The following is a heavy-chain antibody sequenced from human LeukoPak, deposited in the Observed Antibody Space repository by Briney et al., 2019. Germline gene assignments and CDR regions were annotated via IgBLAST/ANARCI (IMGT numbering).Heavy chain of an antibody. V-gene: IGHV3-7*01. J-gene: IGHJ4*02. D-gene: IGHD6-13*01. CDR3: ARDCLREGGKPFGIAAAGICY. CDR1: GFTFSSYW. Sequence: GGSLRLSCAASGFTFSSYWMSWVRQAPGKGLEWVANIKQDGSEKYYVDSVKGRFTISRDNAKNSLYLQMNSLRAEDTAVYYCARDCLREGGKPFGIAAAGICYWGQGTLVTVSS. CDR2: IKQDGSEK.